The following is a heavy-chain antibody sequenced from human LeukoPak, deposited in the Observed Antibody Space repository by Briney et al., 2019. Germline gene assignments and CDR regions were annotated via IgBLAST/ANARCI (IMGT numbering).Heavy chain of an antibody. CDR1: GFTFSSYA. V-gene: IGHV3-23*01. CDR2: ISGSGGST. CDR3: ATNYYDFWSGYKD. J-gene: IGHJ4*02. Sequence: GGSLRLSCAASGFTFSSYAMSWVRQAPGKGLEWVSAISGSGGSTYYADSVKGRFTISRDHSKNTLYLQMNSLRAEDTAVYYCATNYYDFWSGYKDWGQGTLVTVSS. D-gene: IGHD3-3*01.